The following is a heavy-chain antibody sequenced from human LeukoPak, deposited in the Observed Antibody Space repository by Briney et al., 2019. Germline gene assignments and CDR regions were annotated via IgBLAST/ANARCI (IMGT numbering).Heavy chain of an antibody. D-gene: IGHD3-10*01. CDR1: GFTFSSYG. CDR2: ISYDGSNK. Sequence: PGGSLRLSCAASGFTFSSYGMHWVRQAPGKGLEWVAVISYDGSNKYYADSVKGRFTISRDNSKNTLYLQMNSLRAEDTAVYYCAKEGEGSGPKGDFDYWGQGTLVTVSS. CDR3: AKEGEGSGPKGDFDY. V-gene: IGHV3-30*18. J-gene: IGHJ4*02.